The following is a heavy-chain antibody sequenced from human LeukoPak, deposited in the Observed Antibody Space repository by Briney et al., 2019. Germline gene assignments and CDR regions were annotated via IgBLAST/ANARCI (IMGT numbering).Heavy chain of an antibody. Sequence: SVKVSCKASGGTFSCYAISWVRQAPGQGLEWMGGIIPIFGTANYAQKFQGRVTITADESTSTAYMELSSLRSEDTAVYYCARGGGYCSGGSCYPSYYYGMDVWGQGTTVTVSS. V-gene: IGHV1-69*01. CDR2: IIPIFGTA. CDR1: GGTFSCYA. J-gene: IGHJ6*02. CDR3: ARGGGYCSGGSCYPSYYYGMDV. D-gene: IGHD2-15*01.